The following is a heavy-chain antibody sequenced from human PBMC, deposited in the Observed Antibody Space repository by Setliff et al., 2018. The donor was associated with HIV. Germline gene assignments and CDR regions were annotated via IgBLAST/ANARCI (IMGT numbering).Heavy chain of an antibody. Sequence: ASVKVSCKASGYTFTAYYIHWVRQAPGQGLEWMGRINPNSGSTNYAQNFQGGVTMTRDTSISTAYMELSRLRSDDTAVYYCARDAGYSGYAWNYWGQGTLVTVSS. J-gene: IGHJ4*02. V-gene: IGHV1-2*06. D-gene: IGHD5-12*01. CDR2: INPNSGST. CDR3: ARDAGYSGYAWNY. CDR1: GYTFTAYY.